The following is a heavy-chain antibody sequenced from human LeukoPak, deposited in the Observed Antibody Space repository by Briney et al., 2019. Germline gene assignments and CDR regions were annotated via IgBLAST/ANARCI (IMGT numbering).Heavy chain of an antibody. D-gene: IGHD2-2*01. J-gene: IGHJ4*02. CDR3: ARGPPESTSSDS. CDR1: GYPFSSYD. CDR2: MRPNNGNT. V-gene: IGHV1-8*01. Sequence: ASVKVSCTASGYPFSSYDVNWVRQAPGQGLEWIGWMRPNNGNTGYAQKFQDRVTMTRDTSINTAYMELRSLTSEDTAVHYCARGPPESTSSDSWGQGTLVTISS.